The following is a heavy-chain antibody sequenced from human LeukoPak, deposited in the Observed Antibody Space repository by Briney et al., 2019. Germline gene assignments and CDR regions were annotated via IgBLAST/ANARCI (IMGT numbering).Heavy chain of an antibody. D-gene: IGHD3-16*01. V-gene: IGHV4-38-2*01. Sequence: PSETLSLTCAVSPAYFSSAYFWGWIRQAPGKGLQWLGSISHSGWTDYNPSLKSRVTLSLDTSKNQFSLRLTSLTAADTAVYYCARKGGQGGPVSWLDPWGQGTLVTVSS. CDR2: ISHSGWT. J-gene: IGHJ5*02. CDR3: ARKGGQGGPVSWLDP. CDR1: PAYFSSAYF.